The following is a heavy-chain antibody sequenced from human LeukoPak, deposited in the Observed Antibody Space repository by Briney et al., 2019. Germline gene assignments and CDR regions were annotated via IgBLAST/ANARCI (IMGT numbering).Heavy chain of an antibody. CDR3: AKSHSVAQRGYFDY. V-gene: IGHV3-23*01. J-gene: IGHJ4*02. Sequence: GGSLRLSCAASGFTFTTYAMSWVRQAPGKGLEWVSTVANSGVDTYCADSVRGRFTISRDNSRNTVYLQINSLRAEDTAVYYCAKSHSVAQRGYFDYWGQGTLVTVSS. CDR1: GFTFTTYA. D-gene: IGHD4-23*01. CDR2: VANSGVDT.